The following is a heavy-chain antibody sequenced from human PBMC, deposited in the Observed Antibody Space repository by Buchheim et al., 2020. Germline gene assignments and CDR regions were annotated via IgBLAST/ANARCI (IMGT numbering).Heavy chain of an antibody. Sequence: QVQLVESGGGLVKPGGSLRLSCAASGFTFSSYGMHWVRQAPGKGLEWVAIISYDGSDIYYADSMQGRFTLSRDNSKNTLYLQMNSLRAEDTAVYYCAKNRIVGGTRGPDYWGQGTL. CDR1: GFTFSSYG. CDR2: ISYDGSDI. D-gene: IGHD1-26*01. J-gene: IGHJ4*02. CDR3: AKNRIVGGTRGPDY. V-gene: IGHV3-30*18.